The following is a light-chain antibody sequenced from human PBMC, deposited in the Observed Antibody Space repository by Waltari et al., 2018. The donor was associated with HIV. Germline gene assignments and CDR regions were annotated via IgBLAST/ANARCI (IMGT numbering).Light chain of an antibody. Sequence: DIQMTQSPSSLSASVGDRVTITCRASQTVRNCLNLYQQRLGKAPKLLIYTASSLVTGVPSRFRGSRSGTDFTLTISSLQPEDFATYYCQQSFSTPYSFGQGTKLEI. J-gene: IGKJ2*01. V-gene: IGKV1-39*01. CDR1: QTVRNC. CDR3: QQSFSTPYS. CDR2: TAS.